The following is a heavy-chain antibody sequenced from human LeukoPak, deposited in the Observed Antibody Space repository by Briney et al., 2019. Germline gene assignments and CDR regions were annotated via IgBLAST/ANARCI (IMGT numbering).Heavy chain of an antibody. CDR1: GFTFSTHA. CDR3: APEALPYSGSYYY. V-gene: IGHV3-23*01. J-gene: IGHJ4*02. CDR2: ISGPGGGT. Sequence: GGSLRLSCAASGFTFSTHAMSWVRQAPGKGLEWVSTISGPGGGTFYADSVKGRFTISRDNSKSTLYLQMNSLRGEDTAVYFCAPEALPYSGSYYYWGQGTLVTVSS. D-gene: IGHD1-26*01.